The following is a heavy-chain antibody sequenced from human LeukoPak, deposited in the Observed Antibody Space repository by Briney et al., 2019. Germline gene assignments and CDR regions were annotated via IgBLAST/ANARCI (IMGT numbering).Heavy chain of an antibody. J-gene: IGHJ4*02. CDR1: GFSVSNYY. CDR3: ARGVSAAGSYYFDS. D-gene: IGHD6-13*01. CDR2: IYIDGRI. Sequence: GGCLRLSCAAAGFSVSNYYMNWVRQAPGKGLECVSVIYIDGRIYYADTVRGRFTISRDDSKNTVYLQLNNLRADDTALYSCARGVSAAGSYYFDSWGQGTLVTVSS. V-gene: IGHV3-53*01.